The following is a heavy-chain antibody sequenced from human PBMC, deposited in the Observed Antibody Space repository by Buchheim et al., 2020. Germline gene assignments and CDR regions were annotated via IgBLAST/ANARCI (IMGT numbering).Heavy chain of an antibody. V-gene: IGHV3-23*01. Sequence: EVQVLESGGGLVQPGGSLRLSCAASGFTFSSYAMSWVRQAPGKGLEWVSAIRGGGGSTDYADSVRGRFTISRDNSKNTLYLQMNSLRAEDTAVYYCAKHKDTAMVTPYYGMDVWGQGTT. CDR1: GFTFSSYA. CDR2: IRGGGGST. D-gene: IGHD5-18*01. CDR3: AKHKDTAMVTPYYGMDV. J-gene: IGHJ6*02.